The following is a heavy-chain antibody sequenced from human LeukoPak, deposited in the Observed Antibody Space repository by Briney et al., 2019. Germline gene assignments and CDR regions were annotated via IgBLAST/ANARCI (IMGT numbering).Heavy chain of an antibody. CDR2: ISGSGGST. V-gene: IGHV3-23*01. D-gene: IGHD6-13*01. J-gene: IGHJ5*02. CDR3: AKDRSGIAAAPRAWFDP. Sequence: GGSLRLSCAASGFTFSSYGMSWVRQAPGKGLEWVSAISGSGGSTYYADSVKGRFTISRDNSKNTLYLQMNSLRAEDTAVYYCAKDRSGIAAAPRAWFDPWGQGTLVTVSS. CDR1: GFTFSSYG.